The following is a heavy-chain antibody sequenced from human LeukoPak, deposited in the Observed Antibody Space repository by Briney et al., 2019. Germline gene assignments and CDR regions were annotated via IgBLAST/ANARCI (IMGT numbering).Heavy chain of an antibody. J-gene: IGHJ4*02. V-gene: IGHV1-69*13. Sequence: SVKVSCKASGGTFSSYAISWVRQAPGQGLEWMGGIIPIFGTANYAQKFQGRVTITADESTSTAYMELRSLTSDDTAVYYCAREESIGRYQFLHDSWGQGTLVTVSS. CDR1: GGTFSSYA. D-gene: IGHD1-26*01. CDR2: IIPIFGTA. CDR3: AREESIGRYQFLHDS.